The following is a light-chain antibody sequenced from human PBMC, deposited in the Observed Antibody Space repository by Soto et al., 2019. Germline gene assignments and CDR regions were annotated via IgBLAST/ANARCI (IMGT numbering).Light chain of an antibody. V-gene: IGKV3-11*01. CDR2: DSS. CDR1: QSIRRY. J-gene: IGKJ2*01. CDR3: KQRRHGPAFA. Sequence: EIVLTQSPATLSLSPGERATLSRRASQSIRRYVAWYQQKPGQAPRPLIYDSSNSATGIPRRLSGSGSGTQFSLTMRSIEPEDFTVYCCKQRRHGPAFAFGEVTKLEIK.